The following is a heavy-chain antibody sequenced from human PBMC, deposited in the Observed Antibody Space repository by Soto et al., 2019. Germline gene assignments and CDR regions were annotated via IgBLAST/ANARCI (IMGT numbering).Heavy chain of an antibody. CDR1: GYTFTGYY. CDR2: INPNSGGT. CDR3: ARGKRCSGGSCYYGMDV. J-gene: IGHJ6*02. Sequence: ASVKVSCKASGYTFTGYYMHWVRQAPGQGLEWMGWINPNSGGTNYAQKFQGWVTMTRDTSISTAYMELSRLRSDDTAVYYCARGKRCSGGSCYYGMDVWGQGTTVTVSS. D-gene: IGHD2-15*01. V-gene: IGHV1-2*04.